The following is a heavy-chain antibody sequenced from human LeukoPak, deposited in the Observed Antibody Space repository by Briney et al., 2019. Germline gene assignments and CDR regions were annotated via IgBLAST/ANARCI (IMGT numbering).Heavy chain of an antibody. J-gene: IGHJ4*02. CDR3: ARDLGGLGKINY. Sequence: SETLSLTCTVSGGSFSSGGYYWSWIRQHPGKGLEWIGYIFYSGTTYYNPSLKSRVIISVDASKNQFSLRLSSVTAADTAVYYCARDLGGLGKINYWGQGTLVTVSS. D-gene: IGHD7-27*01. CDR2: IFYSGTT. V-gene: IGHV4-31*03. CDR1: GGSFSSGGYY.